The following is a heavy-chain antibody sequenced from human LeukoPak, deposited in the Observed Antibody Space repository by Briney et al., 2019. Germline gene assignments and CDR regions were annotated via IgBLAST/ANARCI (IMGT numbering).Heavy chain of an antibody. D-gene: IGHD1-26*01. CDR1: GFTFSSFV. V-gene: IGHV3-33*01. CDR3: ARQGGLGAYAAGSWFDP. CDR2: IWYEGTNI. J-gene: IGHJ5*02. Sequence: GGSLRLSCAASGFTFSSFVMHWVRQAPGKGLEWVAVIWYEGTNIYYADSVKGRFTISRDSSKNTLYLQMNSLRAEDTATYYCARQGGLGAYAAGSWFDPWGQGTLVTVSS.